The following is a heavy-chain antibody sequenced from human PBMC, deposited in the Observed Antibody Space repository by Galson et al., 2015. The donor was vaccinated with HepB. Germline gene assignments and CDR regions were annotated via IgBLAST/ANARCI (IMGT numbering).Heavy chain of an antibody. CDR1: GYVLANFY. V-gene: IGHV1-46*01. CDR2: INPSPGSA. J-gene: IGHJ4*02. CDR3: ARGPTNCAAKLAD. D-gene: IGHD2-8*01. Sequence: SVKVSCKASGYVLANFYIHWVRQAPGQGLEWMGIINPSPGSASYAQDFKGRVTVTRDTPTSTVYMELTSLTSDDTAVYYCARGPTNCAAKLADWGQGTLVTVSS.